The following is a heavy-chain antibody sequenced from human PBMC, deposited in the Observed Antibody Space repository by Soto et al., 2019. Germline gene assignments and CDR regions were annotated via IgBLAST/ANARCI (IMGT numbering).Heavy chain of an antibody. D-gene: IGHD6-13*01. Sequence: RGESLKTSCKGSGYSFTSYWIGWVRQMPGKGLEWMGSIYPGDSDTRYSPSFQGQVTISADKSISTAYLQWSSLKASDTAMYYCARLKQHQEHYYYYCMDVWGQGTTVTVSS. J-gene: IGHJ6*02. CDR2: IYPGDSDT. V-gene: IGHV5-51*01. CDR1: GYSFTSYW. CDR3: ARLKQHQEHYYYYCMDV.